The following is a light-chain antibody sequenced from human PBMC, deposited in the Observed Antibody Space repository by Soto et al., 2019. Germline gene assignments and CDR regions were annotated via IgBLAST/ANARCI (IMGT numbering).Light chain of an antibody. CDR3: QQYGSSVQ. J-gene: IGKJ4*02. CDR2: GAS. V-gene: IGKV3-20*01. Sequence: EIVLTQSPDTLSLSPGERATLSCRASQSVTSKYLAWYQQKPGQAPRLLIHGASNMATGIPDRFSGSGSGTDFTVTISSLEPEDFALYYCQQYGSSVQFVGGTKVEIK. CDR1: QSVTSKY.